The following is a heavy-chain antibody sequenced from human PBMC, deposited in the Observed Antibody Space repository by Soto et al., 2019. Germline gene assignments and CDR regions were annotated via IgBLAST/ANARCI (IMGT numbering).Heavy chain of an antibody. CDR1: GGTFSSYA. CDR3: ARSGPYSSSWSNFDY. V-gene: IGHV1-69*13. J-gene: IGHJ4*02. Sequence: GASVKVSCKASGGTFSSYAISWVRQAPGQGLEWMGGIIPIFGTANYAQKFQGRVTITADESTSTAYMELSSLRSEDTAVYYCARSGPYSSSWSNFDYWGQGTLVTVSS. D-gene: IGHD6-13*01. CDR2: IIPIFGTA.